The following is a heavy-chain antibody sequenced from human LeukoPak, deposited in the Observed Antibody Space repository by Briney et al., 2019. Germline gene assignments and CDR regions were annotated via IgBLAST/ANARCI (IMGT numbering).Heavy chain of an antibody. CDR2: IYHSGNT. Sequence: SETLSLTCDVSGGSVSRSNWWNWVRQPPGKGLEWIGEIYHSGNTNYNPSLKSRVTISVDKSKNQFSLKLSSVTAADTAVYYCARVVGQQWLVNWGQGTLVTVSS. CDR3: ARVVGQQWLVN. D-gene: IGHD6-19*01. J-gene: IGHJ4*02. CDR1: GGSVSRSNW. V-gene: IGHV4-4*02.